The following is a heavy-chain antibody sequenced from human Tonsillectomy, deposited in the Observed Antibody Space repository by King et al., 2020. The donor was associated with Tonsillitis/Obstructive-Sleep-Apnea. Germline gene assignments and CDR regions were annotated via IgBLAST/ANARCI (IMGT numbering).Heavy chain of an antibody. D-gene: IGHD3-3*01. V-gene: IGHV5-10-1*03. CDR2: IDPSDSYT. J-gene: IGHJ6*02. Sequence: QLVQSGAEVKKPGESLRISCKGSGYNFTSYWISWVRQMPGKGLEWMGRIDPSDSYTNYSPSFQGHVTISADKSISTAYLQWSSLKASDTAMYYCARPSFNFGFWRYNMDVWGQGTTVTVSS. CDR1: GYNFTSYW. CDR3: ARPSFNFGFWRYNMDV.